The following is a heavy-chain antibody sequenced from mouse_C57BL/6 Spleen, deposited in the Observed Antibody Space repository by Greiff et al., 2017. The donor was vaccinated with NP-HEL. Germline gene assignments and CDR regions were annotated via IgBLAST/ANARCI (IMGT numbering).Heavy chain of an antibody. V-gene: IGHV5-6*01. J-gene: IGHJ3*01. CDR3: ARRGSSGPAWFAY. CDR2: ISSGGSYT. D-gene: IGHD3-2*02. CDR1: GFTFSSYG. Sequence: EVNLVESGGDLVKPGGSLKLSCAASGFTFSSYGMSWVRQTPDKRLEWVATISSGGSYTYYPDSVKGRFTISRDNAKNTLYLQMSSLKSEDTAMYYCARRGSSGPAWFAYWGQGTLVTVSA.